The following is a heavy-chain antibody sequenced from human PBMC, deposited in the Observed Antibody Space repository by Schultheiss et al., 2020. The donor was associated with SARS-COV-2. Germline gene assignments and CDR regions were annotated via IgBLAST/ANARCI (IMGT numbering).Heavy chain of an antibody. CDR2: ISGSGGST. D-gene: IGHD6-19*01. CDR1: GFTFSSYA. J-gene: IGHJ6*02. CDR3: AADSSGWRFYYYYGMDV. Sequence: GGSLRLSCAASGFTFSSYAMSWVRQAPGKGLEWVSAISGSGGSTYYADSVKGRFTISRDNSKNTLYLQMNSLRAEDTAVYYCAADSSGWRFYYYYGMDVWGQGTTVTVSS. V-gene: IGHV3-23*01.